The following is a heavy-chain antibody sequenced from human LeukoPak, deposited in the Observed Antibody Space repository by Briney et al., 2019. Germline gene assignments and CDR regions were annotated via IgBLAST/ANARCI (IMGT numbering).Heavy chain of an antibody. Sequence: ASVKVSCKTAGYTFTYYAVSWVRQAPGQGLEWMGWISGYNGNTNYAEEFQRRVTMTTDTSTSTAYMELRSLRSDDTAVYFCARDTITYGTPGDYWGQGTLVTVSS. CDR2: ISGYNGNT. V-gene: IGHV1-18*01. J-gene: IGHJ4*02. CDR1: GYTFTYYA. CDR3: ARDTITYGTPGDY. D-gene: IGHD3-10*01.